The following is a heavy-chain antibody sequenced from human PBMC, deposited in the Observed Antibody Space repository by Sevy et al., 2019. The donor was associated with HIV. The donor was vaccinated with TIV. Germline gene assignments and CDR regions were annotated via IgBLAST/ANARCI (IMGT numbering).Heavy chain of an antibody. D-gene: IGHD3-10*01. CDR3: ARVPKRMVRGDSYAFDI. CDR2: IIPIFGTA. CDR1: GGTFSSYA. Sequence: APVKVSCKASGGTFSSYAISWVRQAPGQGLEWMGGIIPIFGTANYAQKFQGRVTITADKSTSTAYMELSSLGSEETAVYYCARVPKRMVRGDSYAFDIWGQGTMVTVSS. J-gene: IGHJ3*02. V-gene: IGHV1-69*06.